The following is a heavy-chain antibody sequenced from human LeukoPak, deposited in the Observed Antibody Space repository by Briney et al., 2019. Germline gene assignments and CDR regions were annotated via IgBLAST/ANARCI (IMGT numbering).Heavy chain of an antibody. CDR1: GFTFSSYW. V-gene: IGHV3-7*01. CDR2: IKQDGSET. CDR3: ARVDGSSSCPDY. J-gene: IGHJ4*02. Sequence: GGSLRLSCAASGFTFSSYWMSWVRQAPGKGLEWVANIKQDGSETYYVDSVKSRFTISRDNAKNLLYLEMNSLRAEDTALYYCARVDGSSSCPDYWGQGTLVTVSS. D-gene: IGHD6-13*01.